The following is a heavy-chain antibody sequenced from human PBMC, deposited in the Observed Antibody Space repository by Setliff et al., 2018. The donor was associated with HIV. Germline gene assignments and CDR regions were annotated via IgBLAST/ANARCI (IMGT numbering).Heavy chain of an antibody. CDR1: GYTFTSYY. CDR3: ARCYYDSSGPTDAFDI. V-gene: IGHV1-46*01. CDR2: INPSGSKT. J-gene: IGHJ3*02. D-gene: IGHD3-22*01. Sequence: RASVKVSCKASGYTFTSYYMHWVRQAPGQGHEWMGLINPSGSKTSYAKKFQGRLTMTRDTSRSTVYMELSSLRSEDTAMYYCARCYYDSSGPTDAFDIWGQGTVVTVSS.